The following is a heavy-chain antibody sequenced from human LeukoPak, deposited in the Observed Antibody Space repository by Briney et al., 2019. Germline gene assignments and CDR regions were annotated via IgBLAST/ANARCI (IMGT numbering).Heavy chain of an antibody. CDR3: ARHVVGSDFWSGYYPKAYYYGMDV. J-gene: IGHJ6*02. V-gene: IGHV4-34*01. CDR1: GGSFSGYY. Sequence: ETSETLSLTCAVYGGSFSGYYWSWIRQPPGKGLEWIGEINHSGSTNYNPSLKSRVTISVDTSKNQFSLKLSSVTAADTAVYYCARHVVGSDFWSGYYPKAYYYGMDVWGQGTTVTVSS. CDR2: INHSGST. D-gene: IGHD3-3*01.